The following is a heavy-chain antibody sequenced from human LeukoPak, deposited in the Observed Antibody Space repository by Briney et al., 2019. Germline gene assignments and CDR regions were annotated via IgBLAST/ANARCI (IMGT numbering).Heavy chain of an antibody. CDR1: GFTFSDYY. CDR2: ISGSDDSM. D-gene: IGHD4-23*01. Sequence: GGSLRLSCVASGFTFSDYYMSWIRQAPGKGLEWISYISGSDDSMYYVDSVKGRFTISRDNAKNSLYLQMNSLSAEDTAVYYCARKLGTPGPWGQGTLVTVSS. V-gene: IGHV3-11*04. CDR3: ARKLGTPGP. J-gene: IGHJ5*02.